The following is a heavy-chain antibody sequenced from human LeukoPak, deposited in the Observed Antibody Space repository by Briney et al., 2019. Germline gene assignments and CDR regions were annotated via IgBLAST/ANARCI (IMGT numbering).Heavy chain of an antibody. CDR1: GGSISSYY. J-gene: IGHJ6*03. D-gene: IGHD2/OR15-2a*01. CDR2: IYYSGST. CDR3: ARQRGNSIGCLRSNEQTSYYYYIDV. V-gene: IGHV4-59*01. Sequence: SETLSLTCTVSGGSISSYYWSWIRQPPGKGLEWIGYIYYSGSTNYNPSLKSRVTISVDTSKNQFSPKLSSVTAADTAVYYCARQRGNSIGCLRSNEQTSYYYYIDVWGKGTPVTVSS.